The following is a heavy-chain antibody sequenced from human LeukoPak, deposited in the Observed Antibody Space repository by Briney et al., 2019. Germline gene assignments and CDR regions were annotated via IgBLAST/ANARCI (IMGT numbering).Heavy chain of an antibody. D-gene: IGHD5-12*01. V-gene: IGHV1-18*01. J-gene: IGHJ4*02. Sequence: ASVKVSCKASGYTFTSYGISWVRQAPGQGLEWMGWISAYNGNTNYAQKLQGRVTMTTDTSTSTAYMELRSLRSDDTAVYYCARDPKRIGYSGHGGLDYWGQGTLVTVSS. CDR1: GYTFTSYG. CDR2: ISAYNGNT. CDR3: ARDPKRIGYSGHGGLDY.